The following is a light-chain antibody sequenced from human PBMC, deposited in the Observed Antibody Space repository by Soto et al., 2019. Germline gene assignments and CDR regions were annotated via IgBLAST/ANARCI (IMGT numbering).Light chain of an antibody. J-gene: IGLJ2*01. CDR2: DVS. Sequence: QSVLTQPRSVSGSPGQSVTISCTGTSSDVGGYNYVSWYQQHPGKAPKLMIYDVSKRPSGVPDRFSGSKSDNTASLTISGLQTEDEADYYCCAYAGRSVVFGGGTKVTVL. V-gene: IGLV2-11*01. CDR1: SSDVGGYNY. CDR3: CAYAGRSVV.